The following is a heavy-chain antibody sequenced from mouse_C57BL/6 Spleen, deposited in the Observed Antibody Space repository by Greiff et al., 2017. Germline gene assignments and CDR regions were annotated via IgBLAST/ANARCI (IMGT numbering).Heavy chain of an antibody. D-gene: IGHD2-2*01. CDR1: GFTFSDYG. Sequence: DVKLVESGGGLVKPGGSLKLSCAASGFTFSDYGMHWVRQAPEKGLEWVAYISSGSSTIYYADTVKGRFTISRDNAKNTLFLQMTSLRSEDTAMYYCARAGYDCWFAYWGQGTLVTVSA. CDR2: ISSGSSTI. V-gene: IGHV5-17*01. J-gene: IGHJ3*01. CDR3: ARAGYDCWFAY.